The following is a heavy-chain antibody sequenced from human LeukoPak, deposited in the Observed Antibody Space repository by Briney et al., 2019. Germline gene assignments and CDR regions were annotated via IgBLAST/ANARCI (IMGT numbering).Heavy chain of an antibody. V-gene: IGHV4-59*08. CDR3: ARHVTNYYYGSTMNYYYYMDV. CDR1: GGSISSYY. Sequence: SETLSLTCTVSGGSISSYYWSWIRQPPGKGLEWIGYIYYSGSTNYNPSLKSRVTISVDTSKNQFSLKLCSVTAADTAVYYCARHVTNYYYGSTMNYYYYMDVWGKGTTVTVSS. CDR2: IYYSGST. J-gene: IGHJ6*03. D-gene: IGHD3-10*01.